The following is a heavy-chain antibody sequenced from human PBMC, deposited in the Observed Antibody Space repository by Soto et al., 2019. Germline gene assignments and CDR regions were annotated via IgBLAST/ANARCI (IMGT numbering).Heavy chain of an antibody. CDR2: ISWNSGSI. CDR1: GFTFDDYA. J-gene: IGHJ4*02. CDR3: TTETYYYDSSGYQPGVY. D-gene: IGHD3-22*01. V-gene: IGHV3-9*01. Sequence: GGSLRLSCAASGFTFDDYAMHWVRQAPGKGLEWVSGISWNSGSIGYAAPVKGRFTISRDDSKNTLYLQMNSLKTEDTAVYYCTTETYYYDSSGYQPGVYWGQGTLVTVSS.